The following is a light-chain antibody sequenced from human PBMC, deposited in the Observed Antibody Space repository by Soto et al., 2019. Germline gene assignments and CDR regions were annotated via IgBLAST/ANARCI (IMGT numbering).Light chain of an antibody. V-gene: IGLV2-8*01. CDR3: SSYAGSSNV. CDR1: SSDVGGYNY. CDR2: EVN. Sequence: QSVLTQPPSASGCPGQSVAISCTGTSSDVGGYNYVSWYQQHPGKAPKLMIYEVNKRPSGVPDRFSGSKSGNTASLTVSGLQAEDEADYYCSSYAGSSNVFGTGTKVTAL. J-gene: IGLJ1*01.